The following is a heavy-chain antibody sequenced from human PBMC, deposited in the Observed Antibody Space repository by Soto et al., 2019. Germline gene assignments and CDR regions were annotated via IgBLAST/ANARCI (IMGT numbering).Heavy chain of an antibody. V-gene: IGHV3-23*01. CDR1: GFTFYSYA. CDR3: AKPISGYYAPSDH. J-gene: IGHJ4*02. CDR2: ISGSGGST. Sequence: GGSLRLSCAASGFTFYSYAMNWVRQAPGKGLEWVSVISGSGGSTYYADSVRGRFTISRDNSKSTLFLQMNSLRGDDTAIYYCAKPISGYYAPSDHWGQGTQVTVSS. D-gene: IGHD3-22*01.